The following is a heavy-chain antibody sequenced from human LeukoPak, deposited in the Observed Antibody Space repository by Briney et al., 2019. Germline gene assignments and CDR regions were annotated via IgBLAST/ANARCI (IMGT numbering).Heavy chain of an antibody. CDR3: ARDGYSCPSYFDY. Sequence: SQTLSLTCTVSGGSISSGGYYWSWIRQHPGKGLEWIGYMYFSGFTSYNPSLKSRVTISVDTSKNQFSLKLSSVTAADTAVYYCARDGYSCPSYFDYWGQGTLVTVSS. CDR1: GGSISSGGYY. CDR2: MYFSGFT. V-gene: IGHV4-31*03. D-gene: IGHD5-12*01. J-gene: IGHJ4*02.